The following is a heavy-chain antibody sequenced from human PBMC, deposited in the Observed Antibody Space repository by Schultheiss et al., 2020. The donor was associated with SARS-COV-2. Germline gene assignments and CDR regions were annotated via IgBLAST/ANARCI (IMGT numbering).Heavy chain of an antibody. CDR2: IYYSGST. Sequence: SETLSLTCTVSGGSISSGGYYWSWIRQHPGKGLEWIGYIYYSGSTNYNPSLKSRVTISVDTSKNQFSLKLSSVTAAYTAVYYCASIRLHRDYWGQGTLVTVAS. CDR1: GGSISSGGYY. V-gene: IGHV4-61*08. J-gene: IGHJ4*02. D-gene: IGHD4-11*01. CDR3: ASIRLHRDY.